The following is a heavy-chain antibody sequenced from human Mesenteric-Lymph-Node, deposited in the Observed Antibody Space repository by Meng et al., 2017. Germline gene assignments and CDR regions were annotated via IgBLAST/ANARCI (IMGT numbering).Heavy chain of an antibody. CDR1: GYSFTTYG. D-gene: IGHD2-21*02. CDR3: AKSSLHAGTLYFDS. V-gene: IGHV1-3*01. CDR2: VNAASGNT. J-gene: IGHJ4*02. Sequence: QVQLVQSGAEVKNPGASVKVSFKTSGYSFTTYGIHWVRQAPGQSREWMGWVNAASGNTRYSQKFQDRVTINRDTSASSAYMEVSSLRSEDTAVYYCAKSSLHAGTLYFDSWGQGTLVTVSS.